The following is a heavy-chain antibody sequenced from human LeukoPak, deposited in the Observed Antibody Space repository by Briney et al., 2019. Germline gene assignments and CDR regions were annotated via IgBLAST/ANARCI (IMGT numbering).Heavy chain of an antibody. CDR3: ARSPMYSSGLRGFDY. J-gene: IGHJ4*02. CDR2: IYYSGST. Sequence: SETLSLTCTVSGGSISSYYWGWIRQPPGKGLEWIGSIYYSGSTYYNPSLKSRVTISVDTSKNQFSLKLSSVTAADTAVYYCARSPMYSSGLRGFDYWGQGTLVTVSS. D-gene: IGHD6-19*01. CDR1: GGSISSYY. V-gene: IGHV4-39*07.